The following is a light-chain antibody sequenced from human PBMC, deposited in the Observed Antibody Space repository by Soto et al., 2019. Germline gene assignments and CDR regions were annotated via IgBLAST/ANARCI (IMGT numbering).Light chain of an antibody. CDR1: SSDVGGYNY. V-gene: IGLV2-14*03. CDR3: SSYTVRGTIV. Sequence: QSVLTPPASVSGSPGQSITVSCTGTSSDVGGYNYVSWYQQHPGKAPKLIIYDVSVRPSGVSDRFSASKSGNTASLTISGLQAEDEADYYCSSYTVRGTIVFGGGTKVTVL. CDR2: DVS. J-gene: IGLJ1*01.